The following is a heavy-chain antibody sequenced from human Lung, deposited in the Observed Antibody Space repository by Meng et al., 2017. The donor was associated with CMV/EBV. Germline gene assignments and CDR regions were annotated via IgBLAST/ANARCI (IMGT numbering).Heavy chain of an antibody. D-gene: IGHD3-9*01. V-gene: IGHV4-30-4*08. CDR2: IYYSGKN. CDR3: AREYYDILVHYYNECWFDP. Sequence: SETLSLXCTVSGCSISGGDYYWSWIRQPPGKGLEWIGYIYYSGKNYYNPSLKSRVSMSVDTSKNQFSLKLSTVTAADTAVYYCAREYYDILVHYYNECWFDPWGEGXLVTVSS. J-gene: IGHJ5*02. CDR1: GCSISGGDYY.